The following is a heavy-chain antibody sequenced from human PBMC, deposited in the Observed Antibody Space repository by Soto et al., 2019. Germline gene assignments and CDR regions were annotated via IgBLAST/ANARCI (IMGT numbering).Heavy chain of an antibody. CDR2: FDPEDGET. Sequence: ASVKVSCKVSGYTLTELSMHWVRQAPGKGLEWMGGFDPEDGETIYAQKFQGRVTMTEDTSTDTAYMELSSLRSEDTAVYYCATDLSGGRLFDYWGQGTLVTVS. CDR1: GYTLTELS. D-gene: IGHD2-15*01. J-gene: IGHJ4*02. V-gene: IGHV1-24*01. CDR3: ATDLSGGRLFDY.